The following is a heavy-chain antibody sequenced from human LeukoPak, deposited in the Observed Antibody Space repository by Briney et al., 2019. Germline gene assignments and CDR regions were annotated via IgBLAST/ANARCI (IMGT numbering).Heavy chain of an antibody. V-gene: IGHV3-23*01. Sequence: GGSLRLSCAASGFTFTTYWMTWVRQAPGKGLEWVSSICASDGCTYYADSVKGRFAISRDNSKNTLYLQMSYLRAEDTAVYYCAKDFSSGWPGYFDFWGQGTLATVSS. CDR3: AKDFSSGWPGYFDF. CDR1: GFTFTTYW. J-gene: IGHJ4*02. D-gene: IGHD6-19*01. CDR2: ICASDGCT.